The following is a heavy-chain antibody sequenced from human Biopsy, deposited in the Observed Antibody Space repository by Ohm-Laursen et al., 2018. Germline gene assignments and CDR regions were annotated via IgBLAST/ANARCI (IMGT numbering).Heavy chain of an antibody. V-gene: IGHV3-23*01. Sequence: GSLRLSCTASGFTFSNYAMSWVRQAPGKGLEWVSGISGSGGRTYYAESVKGRFTISRDNSKKTVYLQMKSLRAEDTAVYYCAKEVFSAVGTSGFDPWGQGTLVTVSS. CDR3: AKEVFSAVGTSGFDP. CDR2: ISGSGGRT. J-gene: IGHJ5*02. CDR1: GFTFSNYA. D-gene: IGHD1/OR15-1a*01.